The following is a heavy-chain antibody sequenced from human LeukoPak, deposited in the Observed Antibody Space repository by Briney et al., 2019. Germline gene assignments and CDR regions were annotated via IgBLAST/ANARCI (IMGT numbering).Heavy chain of an antibody. CDR3: ARTLRPISSSWYFDH. CDR1: GYTFTSYG. J-gene: IGHJ4*02. D-gene: IGHD6-13*01. CDR2: ISAYNGNT. V-gene: IGHV1-18*01. Sequence: ASVKVSCKASGYTFTSYGISWVRQAPGQGLEWMGWISAYNGNTNYAQKLQGRVTMTTDTSTSTAYMELRSLRSDATAVSYCARTLRPISSSWYFDHWGQGTLVSVSS.